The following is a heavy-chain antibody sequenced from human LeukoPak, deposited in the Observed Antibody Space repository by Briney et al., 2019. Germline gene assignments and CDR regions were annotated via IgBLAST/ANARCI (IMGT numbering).Heavy chain of an antibody. CDR1: GGSISSSNW. CDR3: ARDSRGAFDI. CDR2: IYHSGST. J-gene: IGHJ3*02. Sequence: PSETLSLTCAVSGGSISSSNWWSWVRQPPGKGLEWIGEIYHSGSTNYNPSLKSRVTISLDTSKNQFSLKLSSVTAADAAVYYCARDSRGAFDIWGQGTMVTVSS. V-gene: IGHV4-4*02.